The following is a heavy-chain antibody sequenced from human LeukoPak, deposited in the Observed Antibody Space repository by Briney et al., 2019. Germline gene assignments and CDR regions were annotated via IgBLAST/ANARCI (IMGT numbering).Heavy chain of an antibody. CDR2: MNPNSGNT. CDR1: GYTFTSYD. D-gene: IGHD2-8*01. CDR3: ARGEGYCTNGVCQQGNWFDP. J-gene: IGHJ5*02. V-gene: IGHV1-8*01. Sequence: ASVKVSCKASGYTFTSYDINWVRQATGQGLEWMGWMNPNSGNTGYAQKFQGRVTMTRNTSISTAYMELSSLRSEDTAVYYRARGEGYCTNGVCQQGNWFDPWGQGTLVTVSS.